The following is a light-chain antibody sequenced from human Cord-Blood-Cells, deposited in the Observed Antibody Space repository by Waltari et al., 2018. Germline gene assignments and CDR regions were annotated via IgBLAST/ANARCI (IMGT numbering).Light chain of an antibody. V-gene: IGKV1-39*01. CDR2: AAS. Sequence: DIQMTQSPSSLSASVGDRVTITCRASQSISSYLNWSQKKPGKAPKLLIYAASSLQSGVPSRFSGSGSGTDFTLTISSLQPEDFATYYCQQSYSTPYTFGQGTKLEIK. CDR1: QSISSY. CDR3: QQSYSTPYT. J-gene: IGKJ2*01.